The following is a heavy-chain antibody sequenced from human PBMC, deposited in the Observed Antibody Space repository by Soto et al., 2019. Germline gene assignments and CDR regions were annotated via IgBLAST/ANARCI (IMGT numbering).Heavy chain of an antibody. CDR3: ARASSSSSAADY. CDR1: GESISSGGYY. Sequence: QVQLQESGPGLVKASQTLSLICSVSGESISSGGYYWSWIRHHPGKGLEWIGYIYDSESAYYNPSLKSRVTISMDTSKNHFAMKLSSVTAAATAVYYCARASSSSSAADYWGQGTLITLSS. CDR2: IYDSESA. D-gene: IGHD6-6*01. V-gene: IGHV4-31*03. J-gene: IGHJ4*02.